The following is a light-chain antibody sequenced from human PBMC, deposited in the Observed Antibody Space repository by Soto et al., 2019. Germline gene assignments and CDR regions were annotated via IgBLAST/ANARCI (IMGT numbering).Light chain of an antibody. CDR3: QQYSISKWT. J-gene: IGKJ1*01. CDR2: GAS. Sequence: EIVLTQSPGTLSLSPGERATLSCRASQSLDNRHLAWYQHKPGQTPRVLIYGASNRATGIPVWFSGSGSGTDFTLTISRLEPEDFAVYYCQQYSISKWTFGQGTKVEMK. V-gene: IGKV3-20*01. CDR1: QSLDNRH.